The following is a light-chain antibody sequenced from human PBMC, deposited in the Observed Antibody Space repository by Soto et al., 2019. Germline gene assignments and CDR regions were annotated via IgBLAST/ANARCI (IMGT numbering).Light chain of an antibody. CDR2: GAS. J-gene: IGKJ3*01. CDR1: QSVSSN. Sequence: EIVMTQSPATLSVSPGERATLSCRASQSVSSNLAWYQQKPGQAPRLLIYGASTRATGIPARFSGSGSGTEFTLTISSLPSEDFAFYYCQQYNNWPPSFTFGPGTKVDIK. CDR3: QQYNNWPPSFT. V-gene: IGKV3-15*01.